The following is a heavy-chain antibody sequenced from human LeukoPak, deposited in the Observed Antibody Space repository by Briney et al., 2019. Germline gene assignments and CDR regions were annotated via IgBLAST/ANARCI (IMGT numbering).Heavy chain of an antibody. CDR1: GYTFTSYA. D-gene: IGHD6-19*01. Sequence: ASVKVSCKASGYTFTSYAMHWVRQAPGQRLEWMGWINAGNGNTKYSQKFQGRVTITRDTSASTAYMELSSLRSEGTAVYYCARAEGGSGWSRYNWFDPWGQGTLVTVSS. CDR2: INAGNGNT. CDR3: ARAEGGSGWSRYNWFDP. J-gene: IGHJ5*02. V-gene: IGHV1-3*01.